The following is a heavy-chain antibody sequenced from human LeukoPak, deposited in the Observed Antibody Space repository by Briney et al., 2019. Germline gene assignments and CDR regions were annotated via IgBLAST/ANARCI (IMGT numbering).Heavy chain of an antibody. CDR1: GYTFTSHG. Sequence: EASVKVSCKASGYTFTSHGINWVRQAPGQGLEWMGWISGYNGNTDYAQKFQGRVTMTTDRSTNTVYLELRSLRSDDTAVYYCARDRPTMITFGGVIIAAYWGQGTLVSVSS. CDR2: ISGYNGNT. D-gene: IGHD3-16*02. CDR3: ARDRPTMITFGGVIIAAY. J-gene: IGHJ4*02. V-gene: IGHV1-18*01.